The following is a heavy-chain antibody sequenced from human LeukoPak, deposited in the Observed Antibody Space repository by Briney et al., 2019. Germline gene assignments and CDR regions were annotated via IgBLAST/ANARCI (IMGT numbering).Heavy chain of an antibody. CDR2: IGNSGSTI. J-gene: IGHJ5*02. CDR3: ARDRWSNYIFGP. V-gene: IGHV3-11*01. CDR1: GFTFSDYY. D-gene: IGHD4-11*01. Sequence: GGSLRLSCAASGFTFSDYYMSWIRQAPGKGLEWVSYIGNSGSTIYYADSVRGRFTISRDNAKNSLYLQMNSLRAEDTAVYYCARDRWSNYIFGPWGQGTLVTVSS.